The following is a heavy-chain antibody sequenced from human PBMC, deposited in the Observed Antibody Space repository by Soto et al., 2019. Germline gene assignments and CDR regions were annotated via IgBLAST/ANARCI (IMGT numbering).Heavy chain of an antibody. CDR2: TYYRSKWYN. V-gene: IGHV6-1*01. Sequence: SQTLSLTCAISGDSVSSNSAAWNWIRQSPSRGLEWLGRTYYRSKWYNDYAVSAKSRITINPDTSKNQFSPQLNSVTPEDTAVYYCARSTAPLNYYGMDVWGQGTTVTVSS. D-gene: IGHD2-21*02. CDR3: ARSTAPLNYYGMDV. CDR1: GDSVSSNSAA. J-gene: IGHJ6*02.